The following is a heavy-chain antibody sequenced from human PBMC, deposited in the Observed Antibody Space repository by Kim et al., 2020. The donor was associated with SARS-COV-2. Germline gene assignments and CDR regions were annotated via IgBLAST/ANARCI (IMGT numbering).Heavy chain of an antibody. D-gene: IGHD2-2*01. CDR3: ARYCSSATCHGAFDI. V-gene: IGHV4-34*04. J-gene: IGHJ3*02. Sequence: PSLKNRATISVDTSKNHFSQKLNSVTAADTAIYYCARYCSSATCHGAFDIWGQGTMVTVSS.